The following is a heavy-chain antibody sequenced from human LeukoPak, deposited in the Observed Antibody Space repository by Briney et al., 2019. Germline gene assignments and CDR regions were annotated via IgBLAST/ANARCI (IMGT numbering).Heavy chain of an antibody. CDR3: SKGFYDNSSSGVFDI. CDR2: ISASGGST. D-gene: IGHD3-22*01. Sequence: GGSLRLSCAASGFTFSSFATGWVRQAPGKGLEWVSGISASGGSTYYADSVKGRFTISRDNSKNTLYLQMNSLRAEDTAVYYFSKGFYDNSSSGVFDIWGQGTMVTVSS. J-gene: IGHJ3*02. CDR1: GFTFSSFA. V-gene: IGHV3-23*01.